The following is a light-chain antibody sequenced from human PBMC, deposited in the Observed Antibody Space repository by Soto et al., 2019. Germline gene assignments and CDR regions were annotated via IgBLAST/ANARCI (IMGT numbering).Light chain of an antibody. CDR2: SNN. Sequence: SVLTQPPSASATPGQRITISCSGSSSNIGSNTVNWYQQLPGTAPKLLIYSNNQRPSGVPDRFSGSKSGTSASLAISGLQSEDEADYYCAAWDDSLNGPLFGGGTKLTVL. V-gene: IGLV1-44*01. CDR1: SSNIGSNT. CDR3: AAWDDSLNGPL. J-gene: IGLJ2*01.